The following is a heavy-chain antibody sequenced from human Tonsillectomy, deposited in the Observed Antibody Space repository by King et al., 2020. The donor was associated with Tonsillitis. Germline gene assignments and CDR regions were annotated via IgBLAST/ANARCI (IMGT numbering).Heavy chain of an antibody. Sequence: QLVQSGAEVKKPGASVKVSCKVSGYTLTELSMHWVRQAPGKGLEWMGGFNPEDGETIYAQKFQGRVTMTEDTSTNTAYMELSTLRSEDTAVYYCTTGGARAYYYVLGGYYPYNWFDPWGQGTLGTVSS. CDR3: TTGGARAYYYVLGGYYPYNWFDP. V-gene: IGHV1-24*01. CDR1: GYTLTELS. J-gene: IGHJ5*02. CDR2: FNPEDGET. D-gene: IGHD3-10*01.